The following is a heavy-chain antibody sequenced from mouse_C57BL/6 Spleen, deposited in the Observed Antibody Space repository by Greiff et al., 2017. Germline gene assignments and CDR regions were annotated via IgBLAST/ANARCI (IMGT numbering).Heavy chain of an antibody. J-gene: IGHJ3*01. V-gene: IGHV1-59*01. CDR2: IDPSDSYT. D-gene: IGHD2-5*01. CDR1: GYTFTSYW. Sequence: QVHVKQPGAELVRPGTSVKLSCKASGYTFTSYWMHWVKQRPGQGLEWIGVIDPSDSYTNYNQKFKGKATLTVDTSSSTAYMQLSSLTSEDSAVXYCAISYYSNSWFAYWGQGTLVTVSA. CDR3: AISYYSNSWFAY.